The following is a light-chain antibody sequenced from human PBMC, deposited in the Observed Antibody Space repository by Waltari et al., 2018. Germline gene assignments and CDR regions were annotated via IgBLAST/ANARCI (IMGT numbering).Light chain of an antibody. CDR1: NNDIGSYNL. CDR2: EFN. J-gene: IGLJ2*01. V-gene: IGLV2-23*02. CDR3: CSYAGTPRVV. Sequence: QSALTQPASVSGSPGQSITISCTGTNNDIGSYNLVSWYQQHPGKAPKVIIFEFNKRPSGVSNRFSGSKSGNTASLTISGLHPEDEADYYCCSYAGTPRVVFGGGTKLTVL.